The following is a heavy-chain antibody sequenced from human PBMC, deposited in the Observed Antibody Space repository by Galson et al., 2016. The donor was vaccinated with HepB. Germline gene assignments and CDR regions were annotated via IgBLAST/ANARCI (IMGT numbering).Heavy chain of an antibody. Sequence: CAISGDSVSSNSAAWNWIRQSPLRGLEWLGRTYYRSKWYDDYALSVKGRVTINPDTSKNQVSLQLSSVTPEDTAVYYCASVRGRGNNFGMDVWGQGTTVTVSS. J-gene: IGHJ6*02. CDR2: TYYRSKWYD. CDR1: GDSVSSNSAA. V-gene: IGHV6-1*01. D-gene: IGHD5-12*01. CDR3: ASVRGRGNNFGMDV.